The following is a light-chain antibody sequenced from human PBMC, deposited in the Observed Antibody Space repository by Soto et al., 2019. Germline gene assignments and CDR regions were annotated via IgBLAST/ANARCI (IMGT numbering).Light chain of an antibody. J-gene: IGKJ5*01. CDR2: AAS. CDR3: QQSYSTPIT. CDR1: QSISSY. Sequence: DIQMTQSPSSLSESVGDRHTITCRASQSISSYLNWYQQKPGKAPKLLIYAASSLQSGVPSRFSGSGSGTDFTLTISSLQPEDFATYYCQQSYSTPITFGQGTRLEIK. V-gene: IGKV1-39*01.